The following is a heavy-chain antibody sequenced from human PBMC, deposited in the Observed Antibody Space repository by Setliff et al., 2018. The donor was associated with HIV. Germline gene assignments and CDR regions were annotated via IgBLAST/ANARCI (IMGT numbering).Heavy chain of an antibody. CDR3: ARPNHDFWSAPSLRTYAFDI. J-gene: IGHJ3*02. CDR2: IKQDGSEK. CDR1: GFTFSSYW. D-gene: IGHD3-3*01. V-gene: IGHV3-7*01. Sequence: GGSLRLSCAASGFTFSSYWMSWVRQAPGKGLEWVANIKQDGSEKYYVDSVKGRFTISRDNAKNSLYLHMNSLRAEDTAVYYCARPNHDFWSAPSLRTYAFDIWGQGTMVTVSS.